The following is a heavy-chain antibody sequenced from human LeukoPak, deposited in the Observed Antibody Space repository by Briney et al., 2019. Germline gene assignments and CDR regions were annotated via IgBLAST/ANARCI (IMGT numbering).Heavy chain of an antibody. CDR2: ISAGGGST. CDR1: GFTFSSYA. J-gene: IGHJ4*02. Sequence: GGSLRLSCAASGFTFSSYAMTWVRQAPGKGLEWVAGISAGGGSTYYADSVKGRFTISRDNSKNMLYLQLNSLRAEDTAVYYCAKGDPPTYYDILTGQDYWGQGTLVTVSS. V-gene: IGHV3-23*01. D-gene: IGHD3-9*01. CDR3: AKGDPPTYYDILTGQDY.